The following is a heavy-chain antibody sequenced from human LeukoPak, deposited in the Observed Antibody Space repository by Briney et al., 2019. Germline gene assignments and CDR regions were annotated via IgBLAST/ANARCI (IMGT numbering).Heavy chain of an antibody. CDR2: ISSSSSYI. Sequence: PGGSLRLSCAASGFTFSSYSMNWVRQAPGKGLEWVSSISSSSSYIYYADSVKGRFTISRDNANNSLFLQMNSLRAEDTAVYYCARGGVSVGGNFDYWGQGTLATVSS. CDR1: GFTFSSYS. CDR3: ARGGVSVGGNFDY. J-gene: IGHJ4*02. V-gene: IGHV3-21*01. D-gene: IGHD4-23*01.